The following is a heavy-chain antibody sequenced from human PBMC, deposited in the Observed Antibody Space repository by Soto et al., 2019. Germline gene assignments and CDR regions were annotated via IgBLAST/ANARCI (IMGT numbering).Heavy chain of an antibody. V-gene: IGHV6-1*01. D-gene: IGHD6-19*01. J-gene: IGHJ4*02. CDR3: ARDQPVSYSSGWYDLDY. CDR1: GDSVSSNSAA. Sequence: SQTLSLTCAISGDSVSSNSAALNWIRQSPSRGLEWLGRTYYRSKWYNDYAVSVKSRITINPDTSKNQFSLQLNSVTPEDTAVYYCARDQPVSYSSGWYDLDYWGQGTLVTVSS. CDR2: TYYRSKWYN.